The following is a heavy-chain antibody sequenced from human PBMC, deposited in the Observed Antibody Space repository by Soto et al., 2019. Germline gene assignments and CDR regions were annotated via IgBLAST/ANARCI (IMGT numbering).Heavy chain of an antibody. J-gene: IGHJ4*02. CDR2: ITWDGSST. V-gene: IGHV3-43*01. D-gene: IGHD6-6*01. Sequence: GGSLRLSCAASGFTFDNSTMHWVRQAPGKGLEWVSFITWDGSSTYYADSVKGRFTISRDNTKSSLYLQMNSLRAEDTALYYCAKPSQSVSSALFDSWGPGTLVTVSS. CDR3: AKPSQSVSSALFDS. CDR1: GFTFDNST.